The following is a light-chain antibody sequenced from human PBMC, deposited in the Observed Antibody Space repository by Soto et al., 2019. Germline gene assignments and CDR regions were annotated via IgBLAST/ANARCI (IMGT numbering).Light chain of an antibody. CDR2: AAP. Sequence: TVMTQSPATLSVSLGEIATPSCRASQSVNTNLARYHQQPGHAPSLLIYAAPIRATGVPARFSGGGSGTDFTLTISGLQTEEFAVYFGQQYKKWPPVTFGGGTQGEIK. CDR3: QQYKKWPPVT. CDR1: QSVNTN. J-gene: IGKJ4*01. V-gene: IGKV3-15*01.